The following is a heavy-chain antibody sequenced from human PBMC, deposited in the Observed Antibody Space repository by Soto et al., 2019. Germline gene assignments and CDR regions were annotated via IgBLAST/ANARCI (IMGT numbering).Heavy chain of an antibody. CDR3: ARGTTLRCFD. Sequence: QVQLQQWGAGLLKPSETLSLTCAASGGSFGAYYWTWIRQPPGKGLEWIGEINHSGSTNYNPSLESRVTISVDTSKNQFSLKLSSVTAADTAVYYCARGTTLRCFDWGQGTLVTVSS. V-gene: IGHV4-34*01. CDR1: GGSFGAYY. CDR2: INHSGST. J-gene: IGHJ4*02. D-gene: IGHD3-9*01.